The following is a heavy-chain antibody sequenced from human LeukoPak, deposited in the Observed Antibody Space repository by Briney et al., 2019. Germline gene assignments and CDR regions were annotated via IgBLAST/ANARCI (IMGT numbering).Heavy chain of an antibody. Sequence: KPSETLSLTCTVSGGSISSRDYYWSWIRQPPGKGLEWIGYIYYSGSTYYNPSLKSRVTISVDTSKNQFSLKLSSVTVADTAVYYCARRGPWAAAARFDYWGQGTLVTVSS. D-gene: IGHD6-13*01. CDR3: ARRGPWAAAARFDY. J-gene: IGHJ4*02. CDR2: IYYSGST. CDR1: GGSISSRDYY. V-gene: IGHV4-30-4*08.